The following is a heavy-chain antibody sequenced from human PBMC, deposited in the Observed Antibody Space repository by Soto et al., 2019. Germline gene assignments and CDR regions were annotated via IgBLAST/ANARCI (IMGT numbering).Heavy chain of an antibody. J-gene: IGHJ4*02. D-gene: IGHD4-17*01. Sequence: QVQLVQSGAEVKKPGSSVKVSCKASGGTFSSYTISWVRQAPGQGLEWMGRIIPILGIANYAQKFQGRVTITADKPTSTAYMQLSSLRSEDTAVYYCARDEGDYGDLIAYWGQGTLVTVSS. CDR1: GGTFSSYT. CDR2: IIPILGIA. V-gene: IGHV1-69*08. CDR3: ARDEGDYGDLIAY.